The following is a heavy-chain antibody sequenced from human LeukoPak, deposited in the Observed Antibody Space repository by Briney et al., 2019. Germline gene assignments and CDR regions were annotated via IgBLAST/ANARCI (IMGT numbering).Heavy chain of an antibody. Sequence: GGSLRLSCAASGFTFRTTEMNWVRQAPGKGLEWVAYISSNGNTIQYRDSVKGRFTISRDNAKNSLYLQMNSLRAEDTAVYFCARVGALSSSWLLYWGQGTLVTVSS. J-gene: IGHJ4*02. D-gene: IGHD6-13*01. CDR1: GFTFRTTE. V-gene: IGHV3-48*03. CDR2: ISSNGNTI. CDR3: ARVGALSSSWLLY.